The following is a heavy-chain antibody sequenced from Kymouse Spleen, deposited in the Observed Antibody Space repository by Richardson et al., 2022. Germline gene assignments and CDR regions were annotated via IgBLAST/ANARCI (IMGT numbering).Heavy chain of an antibody. V-gene: IGHV3-33*01. D-gene: IGHD3-9*01. CDR2: IWYDGSNK. J-gene: IGHJ4*02. CDR1: GFTFSSYG. Sequence: QVQLVESGGGVVQPGRSLRLSCAASGFTFSSYGMHWVRQAPGKGLEWVAVIWYDGSNKYYADSVKGRFTISRDNSKNTLYLQMNSLRAEDTAVYYCARDRHHYDILTGYYTNYFDYWGQGTLVTVSS. CDR3: ARDRHHYDILTGYYTNYFDY.